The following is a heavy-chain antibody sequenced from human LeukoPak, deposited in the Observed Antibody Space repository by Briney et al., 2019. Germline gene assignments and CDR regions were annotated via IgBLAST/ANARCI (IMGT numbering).Heavy chain of an antibody. V-gene: IGHV3-7*01. CDR2: IKQDGSEK. CDR1: GFTFSTYA. Sequence: GGSLRLSCAASGFTFSTYAMNWVRQAPGKGLEWVANIKQDGSEKYYVDSVKGRFTISRDNAKNSLYLQMNSLRAEDTAVYYCARSGVAFAGVTSFGHWGQGTLVTVSS. CDR3: ARSGVAFAGVTSFGH. D-gene: IGHD3-16*01. J-gene: IGHJ4*02.